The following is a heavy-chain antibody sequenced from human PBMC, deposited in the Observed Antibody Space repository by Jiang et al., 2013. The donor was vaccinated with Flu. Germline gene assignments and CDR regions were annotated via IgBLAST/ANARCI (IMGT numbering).Heavy chain of an antibody. CDR3: ARGGMVARYGFDY. V-gene: IGHV4-38-2*01. CDR1: NYSISSNNY. Sequence: SLTCAVSNYSISSNNYWVWLRQSPGLGLEWIGSIYHPQITYKNPTLESRVLLSLDTSENQFSLRLKSVTAADTALYYCARGGMVARYGFDYWGQGILVTVSS. J-gene: IGHJ4*02. D-gene: IGHD2-15*01. CDR2: IYHPQIT.